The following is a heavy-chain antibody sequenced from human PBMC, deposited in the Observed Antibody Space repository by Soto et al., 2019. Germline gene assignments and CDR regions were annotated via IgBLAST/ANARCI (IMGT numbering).Heavy chain of an antibody. J-gene: IGHJ5*02. Sequence: SETLSLTCAVSGYSISGGYYWGWIRQPPGKGLEWIGSIYHSGSTYYNPSLKSRVTISVDTSKNQFSLKLSSVTAADTAVYYCAMQGDIVLMVYAIGFDPWGQGTLVTVSS. CDR2: IYHSGST. CDR1: GYSISGGYY. V-gene: IGHV4-38-2*01. CDR3: AMQGDIVLMVYAIGFDP. D-gene: IGHD2-8*01.